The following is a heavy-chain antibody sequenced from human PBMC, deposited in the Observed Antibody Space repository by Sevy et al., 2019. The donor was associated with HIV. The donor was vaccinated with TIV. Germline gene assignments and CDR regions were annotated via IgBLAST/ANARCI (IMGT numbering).Heavy chain of an antibody. CDR3: AKDRVAVVGDAFDS. CDR1: GFPFSSYA. D-gene: IGHD2-2*01. CDR2: ISGSGGGP. J-gene: IGHJ3*02. V-gene: IGHV3-23*01. Sequence: GGSLRLSCAASGFPFSSYAMNWVRQAPGKGLEWVSAISGSGGGPYYADSVEGRFTISRDNSKNTLYLQMNSLRSEDTAIYYCAKDRVAVVGDAFDSWGQGTMVTVSS.